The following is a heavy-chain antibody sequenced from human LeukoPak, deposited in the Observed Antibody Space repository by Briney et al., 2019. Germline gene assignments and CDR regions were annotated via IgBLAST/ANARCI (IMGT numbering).Heavy chain of an antibody. Sequence: ASVKVSCRPSGYTFNAYYMHWVRQAPGQRLEWMGWINPNSGATNYAQKFQGRVTMTRDTSITTAYMELSGLRSDDTAMYFCARGVTDNYTGGRRGYFSLWGQGTLVTVSS. CDR2: INPNSGAT. J-gene: IGHJ4*02. V-gene: IGHV1-2*02. D-gene: IGHD3-22*01. CDR3: ARGVTDNYTGGRRGYFSL. CDR1: GYTFNAYY.